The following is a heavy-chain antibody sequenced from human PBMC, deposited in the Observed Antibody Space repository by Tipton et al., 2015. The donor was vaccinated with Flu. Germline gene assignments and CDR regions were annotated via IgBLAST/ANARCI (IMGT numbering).Heavy chain of an antibody. CDR1: GDSVSSNSAA. V-gene: IGHV6-1*01. CDR3: AREGSRGALYY. D-gene: IGHD2-15*01. J-gene: IGHJ4*02. Sequence: GLVKPSQTLSLTCAISGDSVSSNSAAWNWIRLSPSRGLEWLRGTYYRSKWYNDYAVSVKSRISINPDTSKNQFSLQLSSVSPDDTAVYYCAREGSRGALYYWGQGTLVTVSS. CDR2: TYYRSKWYN.